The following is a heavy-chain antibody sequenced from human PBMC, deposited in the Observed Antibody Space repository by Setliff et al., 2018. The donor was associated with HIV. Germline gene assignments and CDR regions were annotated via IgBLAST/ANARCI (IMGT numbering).Heavy chain of an antibody. CDR3: AKDARWNYVGFDY. D-gene: IGHD1-7*01. CDR1: GFTLSTYS. Sequence: QPGGSLRLSCVASGFTLSTYSMNWVRQAPGKGLEWVSAISGGGGTYYADFVKGRFTISRDNSKNTLYLQMNSLRAEDTAVYYCAKDARWNYVGFDYWGQGTLVTVSS. CDR2: ISGGGGT. V-gene: IGHV3-23*01. J-gene: IGHJ4*02.